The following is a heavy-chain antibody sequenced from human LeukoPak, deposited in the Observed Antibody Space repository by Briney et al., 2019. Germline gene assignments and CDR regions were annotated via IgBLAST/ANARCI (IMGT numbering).Heavy chain of an antibody. CDR1: GFTFSSYG. D-gene: IGHD3-10*01. Sequence: GGSLTLSCAASGFTFSSYGMSWDRQAPGKGLEWVSAISGSGGSTYYADSVKGRFTISRDNSKNTLYLQMNSLRAEDTAVYCCAKGHGSGSYNRKGYYYYYYMDVWGKGTTVTISS. CDR2: ISGSGGST. CDR3: AKGHGSGSYNRKGYYYYYYMDV. J-gene: IGHJ6*03. V-gene: IGHV3-23*01.